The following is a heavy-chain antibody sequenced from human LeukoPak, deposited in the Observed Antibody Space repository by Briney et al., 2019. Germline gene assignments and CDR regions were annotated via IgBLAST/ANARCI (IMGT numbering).Heavy chain of an antibody. D-gene: IGHD5-24*01. CDR3: ARQEMNDAFDI. CDR2: IYPGDSDT. Sequence: GESLKISCKGSGYSFSTYWIAWVRQMPGKGLEWMGIIYPGDSDTRYSPSFQGQVTISADKSISTAYLQWSSLKASDTAMYYCARQEMNDAFDIWGQGTMVTVSS. J-gene: IGHJ3*02. CDR1: GYSFSTYW. V-gene: IGHV5-51*01.